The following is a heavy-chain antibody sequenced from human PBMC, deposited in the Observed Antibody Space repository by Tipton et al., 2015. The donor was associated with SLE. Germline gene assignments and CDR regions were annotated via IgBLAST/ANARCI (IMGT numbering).Heavy chain of an antibody. Sequence: SLRLSCAASGFPFGAYAMTWVRQAPGQGLEWVSTIYSGDFTRFYADSVQGRFTISKDTSTNTLYLQMSSLRSDDTAVYYCARGAEGWLTWWFDPWGQGSLVTVSS. V-gene: IGHV3-23*03. CDR3: ARGAEGWLTWWFDP. J-gene: IGHJ5*02. CDR1: GFPFGAYA. D-gene: IGHD3-16*01. CDR2: IYSGDFTR.